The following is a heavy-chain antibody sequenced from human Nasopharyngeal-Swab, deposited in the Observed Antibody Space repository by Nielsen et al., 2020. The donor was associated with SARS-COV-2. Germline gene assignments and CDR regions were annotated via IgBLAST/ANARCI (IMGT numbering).Heavy chain of an antibody. Sequence: SETLSLTCTVSGGSINSYYWSWIRQPAGKGLEWIGRIYTSGSTNYNPSLKSRVTISVDTSKNQFSLKLSSVTAADTAVYYCARFINSGSYPDYWGQGTLVTVSS. D-gene: IGHD1-26*01. CDR3: ARFINSGSYPDY. J-gene: IGHJ4*02. CDR2: IYTSGST. CDR1: GGSINSYY. V-gene: IGHV4-4*07.